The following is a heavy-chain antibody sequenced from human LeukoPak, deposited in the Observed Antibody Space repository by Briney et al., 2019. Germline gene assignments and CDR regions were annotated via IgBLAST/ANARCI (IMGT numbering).Heavy chain of an antibody. CDR2: IYTSGST. Sequence: SETLSLTCTVSGFSISSYYWSWLRQPAGKGMEWVGRIYTSGSTNYNPSLKSRVTMSVDTSKNQFSLKLSSVTAADTAVYYCARDPYCSGGSCYDDAFDIWGQGTMVTVSS. CDR1: GFSISSYY. CDR3: ARDPYCSGGSCYDDAFDI. J-gene: IGHJ3*02. D-gene: IGHD2-15*01. V-gene: IGHV4-4*07.